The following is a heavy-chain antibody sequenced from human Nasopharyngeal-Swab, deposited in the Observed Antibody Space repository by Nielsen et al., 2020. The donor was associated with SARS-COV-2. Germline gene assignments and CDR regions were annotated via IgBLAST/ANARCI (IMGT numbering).Heavy chain of an antibody. Sequence: GGSLRLSCAASGFTFSSYAMHWVRQAPGKGLEWVAVISYDGSNKYYADSVKGRFTISRDNSKNTLYLQMNSLRAEDTAVYYCASLIVVVPAAIPSGHFVGAFDIWGQGTMVTVSS. V-gene: IGHV3-30-3*01. J-gene: IGHJ3*02. CDR1: GFTFSSYA. CDR2: ISYDGSNK. CDR3: ASLIVVVPAAIPSGHFVGAFDI. D-gene: IGHD2-2*01.